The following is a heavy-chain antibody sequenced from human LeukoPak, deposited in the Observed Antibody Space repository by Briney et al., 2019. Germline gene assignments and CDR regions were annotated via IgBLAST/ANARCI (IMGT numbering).Heavy chain of an antibody. CDR1: GGSISSSSYY. CDR2: IYYSGST. CDR3: AREMSSSWRY. D-gene: IGHD6-13*01. J-gene: IGHJ4*02. V-gene: IGHV4-39*02. Sequence: PSETLSLTCTVSGGSISSSSYYWGWIRQPPGKGLEWIGNIYYSGSTYYNPSLKSRVTISVDTSKNQFSLKLSSVTAADTAVYYCAREMSSSWRYWGQGTLVTVSS.